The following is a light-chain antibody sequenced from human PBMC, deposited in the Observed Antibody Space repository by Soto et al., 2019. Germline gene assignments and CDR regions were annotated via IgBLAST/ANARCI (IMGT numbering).Light chain of an antibody. V-gene: IGKV3-20*01. J-gene: IGKJ4*01. CDR3: QQYGRSPLT. CDR2: GAS. CDR1: QSVSSNY. Sequence: EIVLTQSPGTLSLSPGERATLSCRASQSVSSNYLAWYQQKPGQAPRLLIYGASSRATGIPDRFSGSGSGTDFTLTISRLEPEDFAVYYCQQYGRSPLTFGGGTKVDI.